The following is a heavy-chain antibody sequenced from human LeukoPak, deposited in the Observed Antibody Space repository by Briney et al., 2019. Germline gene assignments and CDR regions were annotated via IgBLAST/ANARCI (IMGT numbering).Heavy chain of an antibody. CDR3: ARVYGSQLDY. D-gene: IGHD1-26*01. CDR1: GGSFSGYY. CDR2: INHSGST. Sequence: SETLSLTCAVYGGSFSGYYWSWIRQPPGKGLEWIGEINHSGSTNYNPSLKSRVTISVDTSKNQFSLKLSSVTAADTAVYYCARVYGSQLDYWGQGTLVTVSS. V-gene: IGHV4-34*01. J-gene: IGHJ4*02.